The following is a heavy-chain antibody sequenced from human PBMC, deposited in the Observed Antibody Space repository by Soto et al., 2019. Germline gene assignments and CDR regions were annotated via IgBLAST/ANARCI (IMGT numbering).Heavy chain of an antibody. CDR3: AHLSSTSHTSGLDV. D-gene: IGHD2-2*01. CDR1: GFSLSTSGVG. CDR2: IYWDDDK. Sequence: QISLKESGPTLVKPTQTLTLTCTFSGFSLSTSGVGVGWIRQPPGKALEWLALIYWDDDKRYSPSLKSRLTITKDTSKNQVVLTMTTMDTVDTATYYCAHLSSTSHTSGLDVWGQGTTVTVSS. V-gene: IGHV2-5*02. J-gene: IGHJ6*02.